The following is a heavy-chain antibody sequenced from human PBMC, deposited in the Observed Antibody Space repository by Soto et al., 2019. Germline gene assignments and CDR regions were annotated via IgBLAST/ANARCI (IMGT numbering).Heavy chain of an antibody. V-gene: IGHV4-39*01. D-gene: IGHD3-22*01. CDR3: ATLRWLLPSNFDY. CDR2: IYYSGST. J-gene: IGHJ4*02. Sequence: QLQLQESGPGLVKPSETLSLTCTVSGGSISSSSYYWGWIRQPPGKGLEWIGSIYYSGSTYYNPSLKTRVTISVDTSKNQFSLTLSSVTAADTAVYYCATLRWLLPSNFDYWGQGTLVTVSS. CDR1: GGSISSSSYY.